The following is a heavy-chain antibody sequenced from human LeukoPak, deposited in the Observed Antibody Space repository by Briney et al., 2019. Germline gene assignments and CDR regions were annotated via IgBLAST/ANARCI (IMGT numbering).Heavy chain of an antibody. J-gene: IGHJ6*02. CDR1: GYTFSTYP. CDR2: INPNSGGT. CDR3: AREETGTTRLIYYYYYGMDV. Sequence: ASVKASCKASGYTFSTYPMNWVRQAPGQGLEWMGRINPNSGGTNYAQKFQGRVTMTRDTSISTAYMELSRLRSDDTAVYYCAREETGTTRLIYYYYYGMDVWGQGTTVTVSS. D-gene: IGHD1-1*01. V-gene: IGHV1-2*06.